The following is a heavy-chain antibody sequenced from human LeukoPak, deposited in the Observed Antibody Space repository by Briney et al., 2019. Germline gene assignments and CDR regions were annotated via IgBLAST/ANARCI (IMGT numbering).Heavy chain of an antibody. Sequence: PSETLSLTCTVSGRSISSSSYYWGWIRQPPGKGLEYIGSTYYGGSTSFNPSLKSRVTISVDTSKNQFSLKLSSVTAADTAVYYCASVYCSVGTCFGDYWGQGTLVTVSS. V-gene: IGHV4-39*01. D-gene: IGHD2-15*01. CDR1: GRSISSSSYY. J-gene: IGHJ4*02. CDR3: ASVYCSVGTCFGDY. CDR2: TYYGGST.